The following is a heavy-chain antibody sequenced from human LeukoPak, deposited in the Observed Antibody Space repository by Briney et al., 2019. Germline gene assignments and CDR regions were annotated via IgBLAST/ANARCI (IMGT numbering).Heavy chain of an antibody. D-gene: IGHD7-27*01. Sequence: PSETLSLTCTVSGGSIRSYFWSWIRQPPGKGLEWIGYIYSSGSTNYNPSFKSRVTISVDTSKNQFSPKLRSVTATDTAVYYCARETGNLIYYFDYWGQGTLVTVSS. CDR1: GGSIRSYF. V-gene: IGHV4-59*01. CDR2: IYSSGST. J-gene: IGHJ4*02. CDR3: ARETGNLIYYFDY.